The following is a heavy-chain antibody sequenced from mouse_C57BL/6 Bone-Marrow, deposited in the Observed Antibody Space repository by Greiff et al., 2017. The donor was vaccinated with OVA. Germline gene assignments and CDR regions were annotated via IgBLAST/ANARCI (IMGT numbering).Heavy chain of an antibody. Sequence: QVQLQQSGPELVKPGASVKVSCKASGYTFTSYDINWAKQRPGQGLEWIGWIYPRDGSTKYNEKFKGKATLTVDTSSSTAYMELHSLTSEDSAVYFCARECSYYGSSYYFDYWGQGTTLTVSS. CDR2: IYPRDGST. D-gene: IGHD1-1*01. V-gene: IGHV1-85*01. CDR3: ARECSYYGSSYYFDY. J-gene: IGHJ2*01. CDR1: GYTFTSYD.